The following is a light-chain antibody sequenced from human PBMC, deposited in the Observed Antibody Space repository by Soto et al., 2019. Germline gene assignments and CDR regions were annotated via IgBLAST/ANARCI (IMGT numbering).Light chain of an antibody. CDR2: WAS. CDR3: QQCYSVPYT. V-gene: IGKV4-1*01. CDR1: QSLLYSTNNTNY. J-gene: IGKJ2*01. Sequence: DTVMTQSPDSLAVSLGKRATVNCKSSQSLLYSTNNTNYLNWYQKKPGQPPKLLIYWASTRESGVPDRFSGSGSRRDFTLTISSPQAEDVAVYYCQQCYSVPYTFGQGTKLDI.